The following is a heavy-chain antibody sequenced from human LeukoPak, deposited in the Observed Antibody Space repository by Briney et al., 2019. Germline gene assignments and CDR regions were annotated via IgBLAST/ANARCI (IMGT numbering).Heavy chain of an antibody. D-gene: IGHD2-2*01. J-gene: IGHJ5*02. CDR3: ARSSLVPGAAETP. CDR1: GFTFSSYT. Sequence: PGGSLRLSCAASGFTFSSYTMNWVRQAPGKGLEWVSSISSSSTHIYYADSVKGRFTISRDNSKNTLYLQMNSLRAEDTAVYYCARSSLVPGAAETPWGQGTLVTVAS. V-gene: IGHV3-21*01. CDR2: ISSSSTHI.